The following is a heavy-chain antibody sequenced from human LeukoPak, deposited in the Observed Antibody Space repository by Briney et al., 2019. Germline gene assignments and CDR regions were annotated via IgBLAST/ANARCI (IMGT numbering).Heavy chain of an antibody. V-gene: IGHV1-18*01. CDR1: GYTFTSYG. CDR2: ISAYNGNT. Sequence: GASVKVSCKASGYTFTSYGISWVRQAPGQGLEWMGWISAYNGNTNYAQKLQGRVTMTTDTSTSTAYMELRSLRSDDTAVYYCARDHQGYYYDSSGYLSGWGQGTLVTVSS. J-gene: IGHJ1*01. CDR3: ARDHQGYYYDSSGYLSG. D-gene: IGHD3-22*01.